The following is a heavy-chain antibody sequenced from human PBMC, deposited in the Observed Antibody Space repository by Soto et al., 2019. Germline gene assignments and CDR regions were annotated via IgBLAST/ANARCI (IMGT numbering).Heavy chain of an antibody. D-gene: IGHD2-15*01. J-gene: IGHJ3*02. CDR3: AAPYCSGGSCYPYAFDI. Sequence: SAKVSCKASGFTFTSSAVQWVRQARGQRLEWIGWIVVGSGNTNYAQKFQERVTITRDMSTSTAYMELSSLRSEDTAVYYCAAPYCSGGSCYPYAFDIWGQGTMVTVSS. CDR1: GFTFTSSA. CDR2: IVVGSGNT. V-gene: IGHV1-58*01.